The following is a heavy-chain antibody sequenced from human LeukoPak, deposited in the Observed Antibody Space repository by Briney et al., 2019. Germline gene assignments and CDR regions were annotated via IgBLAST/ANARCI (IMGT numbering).Heavy chain of an antibody. CDR1: GFTISSYE. J-gene: IGHJ5*02. Sequence: GGSLRLSCAASGFTISSYEMNWVRQAPGKGLEWVSYISGGDTTIYYADSVRGRFTISRDNAKNSLYLQMNSPRAEDTALYYCTRGTGGSAWGQGTLVTVSS. V-gene: IGHV3-48*03. CDR3: TRGTGGSA. D-gene: IGHD2-15*01. CDR2: ISGGDTTI.